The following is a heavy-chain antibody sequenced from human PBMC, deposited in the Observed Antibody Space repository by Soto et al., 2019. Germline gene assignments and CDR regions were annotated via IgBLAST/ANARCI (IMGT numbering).Heavy chain of an antibody. J-gene: IGHJ5*02. D-gene: IGHD3-10*01. Sequence: PSETLCLTCTVAGGSISGYYWSWIRQPPGKGLEWIGYIYYSGSTNYNPSLRSRVTISVDTSKNQFSLKLSSVTAADTAVYYCARKRRGYYGSGSSSSYNWFDPWGQGTLVTVSS. V-gene: IGHV4-59*01. CDR3: ARKRRGYYGSGSSSSYNWFDP. CDR2: IYYSGST. CDR1: GGSISGYY.